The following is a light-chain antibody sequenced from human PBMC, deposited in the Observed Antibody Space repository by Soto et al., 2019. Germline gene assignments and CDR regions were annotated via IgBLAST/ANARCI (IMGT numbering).Light chain of an antibody. J-gene: IGKJ1*01. V-gene: IGKV2-28*01. Sequence: DLVMTQSPLSLPVTPGESASISCRSSQSLLYSNGYNYLDWYLQKPGQSPQLLIYLGSNRASGVPDRFSGSGSGTEFTLKISRVEAEDVGVYYCMQALQSRTFGQGTKVEIK. CDR1: QSLLYSNGYNY. CDR3: MQALQSRT. CDR2: LGS.